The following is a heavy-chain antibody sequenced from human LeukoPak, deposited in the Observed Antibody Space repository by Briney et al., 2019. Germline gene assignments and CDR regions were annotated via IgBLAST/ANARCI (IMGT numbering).Heavy chain of an antibody. D-gene: IGHD1-14*01. V-gene: IGHV3-33*01. J-gene: IGHJ4*02. CDR2: IAYDGSRA. CDR3: TRYNNDHFDY. Sequence: GSLRLSCAGSGIPFRGYGLHWFRQNPGKGLEWVAVIAYDGSRAFYADSVKGRFTISRDNSKNTMSVQMDDLRAEDTAVYYCTRYNNDHFDYWGQGTLVTVSS. CDR1: GIPFRGYG.